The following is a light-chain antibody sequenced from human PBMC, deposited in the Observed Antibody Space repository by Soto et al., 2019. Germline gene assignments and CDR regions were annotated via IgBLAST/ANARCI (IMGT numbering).Light chain of an antibody. J-gene: IGLJ1*01. Sequence: QSLLTQPASVSGSPGQSLTISCTGTSSDVGGYNYVSWYQQHPGKAPQLMIYEVSHRPSGVSNRFSGSKSGNTASLNISGLQAEDEADYDCSSYKSSSSYVFGTGTKVTVL. CDR2: EVS. CDR3: SSYKSSSSYV. CDR1: SSDVGGYNY. V-gene: IGLV2-14*01.